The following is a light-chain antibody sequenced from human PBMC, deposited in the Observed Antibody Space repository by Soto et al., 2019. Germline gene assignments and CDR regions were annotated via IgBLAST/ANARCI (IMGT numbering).Light chain of an antibody. CDR3: SSYTNTGTDVA. J-gene: IGLJ2*01. CDR2: DVS. CDR1: SSDVGGYKY. Sequence: QSALTQPASVSGSPGQSIIISCTGTSSDVGGYKYVSWYQQHAGKAPKLVIYDVSNRPSGVSNRFSGSKSGNTASLTISGLQAEDEADYYCSSYTNTGTDVAFGGGTKLTVL. V-gene: IGLV2-14*01.